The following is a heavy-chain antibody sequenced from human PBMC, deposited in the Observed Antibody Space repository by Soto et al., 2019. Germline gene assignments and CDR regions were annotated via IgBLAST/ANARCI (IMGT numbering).Heavy chain of an antibody. CDR1: GFTVSSNY. V-gene: IGHV3-66*01. CDR3: ARDRTTMIPAVGYGMDV. Sequence: EVQLVESGGGLVQPGGSLRLSCAASGFTVSSNYMNWVRQAPGKGLEWVSVIYSGGSTYYADSVKGRFTISRDNSKNTLYLQMNSLRAEDTAVYYCARDRTTMIPAVGYGMDVWGQGTTVTVSS. D-gene: IGHD3-22*01. J-gene: IGHJ6*02. CDR2: IYSGGST.